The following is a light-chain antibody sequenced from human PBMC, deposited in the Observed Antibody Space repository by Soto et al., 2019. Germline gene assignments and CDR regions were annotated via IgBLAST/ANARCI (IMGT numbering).Light chain of an antibody. V-gene: IGKV1-27*01. CDR2: GAS. CDR1: QGISNY. CDR3: QEYNTAPRT. Sequence: DIQMTQSPSSLSASIGDRVTITCRASQGISNYLAWHQQKAGKAPRLLIYGASTLQSGVPSRFSGSGSGTDFTLTISSLQPEDVATYHCQEYNTAPRTLGGGTKVEIK. J-gene: IGKJ4*01.